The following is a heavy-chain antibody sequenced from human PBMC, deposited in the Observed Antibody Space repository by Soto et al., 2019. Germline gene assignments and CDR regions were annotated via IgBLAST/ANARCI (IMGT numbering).Heavy chain of an antibody. J-gene: IGHJ6*02. CDR1: GFTVSSNY. CDR3: ARVGVTILDPYGMDV. CDR2: ISSSSSTI. V-gene: IGHV3-48*02. Sequence: GGSLRLSCAASGFTVSSNYMSWVRQAPGKGLEWVSYISSSSSTIYYADSVKGRFTISRDNAKNSLYLQMNSLRDEDTAVYYCARVGVTILDPYGMDVWGQGTTVTVSS. D-gene: IGHD3-3*01.